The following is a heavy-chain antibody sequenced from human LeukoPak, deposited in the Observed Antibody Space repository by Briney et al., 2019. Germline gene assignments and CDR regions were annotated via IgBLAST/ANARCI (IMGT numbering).Heavy chain of an antibody. D-gene: IGHD6-19*01. CDR2: ISAYNGNT. V-gene: IGHV1-18*01. Sequence: GASVKVSCKASGYTFTSYGISWVRQAPGQGLEWMGWISAYNGNTNYAQKLQGRVTMTTDTSTSTAYMELRSLRSDDTAVYYCARGYLRIGQWLVHYDYWGQGTLVTVSS. CDR3: ARGYLRIGQWLVHYDY. J-gene: IGHJ4*02. CDR1: GYTFTSYG.